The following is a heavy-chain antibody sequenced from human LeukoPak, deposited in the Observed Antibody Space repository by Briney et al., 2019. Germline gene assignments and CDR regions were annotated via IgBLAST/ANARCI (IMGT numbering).Heavy chain of an antibody. J-gene: IGHJ4*02. CDR2: IYSGGST. CDR1: GFTVSSNY. Sequence: GGSLRLSCAASGFTVSSNYMSWVRQAPGKGLEWVSVIYSGGSTYYADSVKGRFTISRDNSKNTLYLQMNSLRAEDTAVYYCAREAPSGYDYHDYWGQGTLVTVSS. D-gene: IGHD5-12*01. CDR3: AREAPSGYDYHDY. V-gene: IGHV3-53*01.